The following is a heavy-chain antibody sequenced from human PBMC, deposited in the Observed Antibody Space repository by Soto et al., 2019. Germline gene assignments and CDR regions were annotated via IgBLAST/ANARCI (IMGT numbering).Heavy chain of an antibody. CDR1: GGSINSDHY. Sequence: QVQLQESGPGLVKPSQTLSLTCTVSGGSINSDHYWSWIRQPPGKGLEWIGHIYYSGSTDDNPSLTSRVSISVDTSKNQVSLKRSSVTAADTAVYYCAREGGESTDGLYYFDYWGQGTLVTVSS. J-gene: IGHJ4*02. V-gene: IGHV4-30-4*01. CDR3: AREGGESTDGLYYFDY. CDR2: IYYSGST. D-gene: IGHD3-16*01.